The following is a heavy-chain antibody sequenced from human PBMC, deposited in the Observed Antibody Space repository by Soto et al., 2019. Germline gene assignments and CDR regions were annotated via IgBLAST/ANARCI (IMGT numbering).Heavy chain of an antibody. Sequence: PGGSLRLSCAASGFTFSSYEMNWVRQAPGKGLEWVATVGDDGFRTNVADSVKGRFIISRDNSKDTLSLEMSSLRVEDTGIYYCATKFRSYFDHWGQGVPVTVSS. V-gene: IGHV3-23*01. J-gene: IGHJ4*02. CDR3: ATKFRSYFDH. CDR2: VGDDGFRT. CDR1: GFTFSSYE.